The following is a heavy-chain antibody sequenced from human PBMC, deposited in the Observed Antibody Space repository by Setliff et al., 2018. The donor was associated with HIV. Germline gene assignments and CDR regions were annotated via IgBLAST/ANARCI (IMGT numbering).Heavy chain of an antibody. CDR1: GGSISSGSYY. V-gene: IGHV4-61*02. D-gene: IGHD2-8*02. CDR3: ARIDPGKYWSSDY. J-gene: IGHJ4*02. CDR2: IYTSGST. Sequence: PSETLSLTCTVSGGSISSGSYYWSWIRQPAGKGLEWIGRIYTSGSTNYNPSLKSRVTISVDTSKNQFSLKLSSVTAADTAVYYCARIDPGKYWSSDYWGPGTLVTVSS.